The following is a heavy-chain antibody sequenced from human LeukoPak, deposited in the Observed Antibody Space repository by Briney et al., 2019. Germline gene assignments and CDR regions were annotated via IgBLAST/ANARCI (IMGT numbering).Heavy chain of an antibody. Sequence: GGSLRLSCAASGFTFSSYSMNWVRQAPGKGLEWVSSISSSSSYIYYADSVKGRFTISRDNAKNSLYLQMNSLRAEDTAVYYCARESGFWSGRNLDYWGQGTLVTVSS. CDR1: GFTFSSYS. J-gene: IGHJ4*02. V-gene: IGHV3-21*01. CDR3: ARESGFWSGRNLDY. CDR2: ISSSSSYI. D-gene: IGHD3-3*01.